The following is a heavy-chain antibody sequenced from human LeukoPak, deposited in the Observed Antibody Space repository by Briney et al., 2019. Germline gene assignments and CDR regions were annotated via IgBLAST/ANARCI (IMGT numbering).Heavy chain of an antibody. CDR1: GGSISTYY. CDR2: IYYSGST. Sequence: SETLSLTCTVSGGSISTYYWSWIRQPPGKGLEWIGYIYYSGSTNYNPSLKSRVTISVDTSKNQFSLKLSSVTAADTAVYYCARHSDHLPSLNYYYYYMDVWGKGTTVTVSS. V-gene: IGHV4-59*08. J-gene: IGHJ6*03. CDR3: ARHSDHLPSLNYYYYYMDV. D-gene: IGHD1-14*01.